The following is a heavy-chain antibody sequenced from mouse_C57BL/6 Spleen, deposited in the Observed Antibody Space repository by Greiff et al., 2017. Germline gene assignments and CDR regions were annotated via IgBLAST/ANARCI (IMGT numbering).Heavy chain of an antibody. CDR2: IYPSDSET. Sequence: VQLQQPGAELVRPGSSVKLSCKASGYTFTSYWMDWVKQRPGQGLEWIGNIYPSDSETHYNQKFKDKATLTVDKSSSTAYMQLSSLTSEDSAVYYCARSYYYGSSYYAMDYWGQGTSVTVSS. CDR1: GYTFTSYW. D-gene: IGHD1-1*01. V-gene: IGHV1-61*01. CDR3: ARSYYYGSSYYAMDY. J-gene: IGHJ4*01.